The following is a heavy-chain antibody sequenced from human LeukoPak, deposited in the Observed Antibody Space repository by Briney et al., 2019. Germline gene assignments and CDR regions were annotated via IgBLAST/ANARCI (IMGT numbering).Heavy chain of an antibody. V-gene: IGHV3-53*01. D-gene: IGHD3-22*01. CDR1: GFTFSSYD. J-gene: IGHJ4*02. CDR2: IYSGGST. CDR3: ARDGWKHDSSILFDY. Sequence: GGSLRLSCAASGFTFSSYDMTWVRQAPGKGLEWASVIYSGGSTYYADSVKGRFTISRDNSKNTLYLQMNSLRAEDTAVYYCARDGWKHDSSILFDYWGQGTLVTVSS.